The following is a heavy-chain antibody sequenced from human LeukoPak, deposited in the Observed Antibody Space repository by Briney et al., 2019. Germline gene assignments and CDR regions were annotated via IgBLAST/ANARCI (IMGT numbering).Heavy chain of an antibody. CDR3: AIRALRYYYGMDV. CDR2: INHSGST. Sequence: PSETLSLTCAVYGGSFSGYYWSWIRQPPGKGLEWIGEINHSGSTNYNPSLKSRVTISVDTSKNQFSLKLSSVTAADTAVYYWAIRALRYYYGMDVWGQGTTVTVSS. D-gene: IGHD4-17*01. CDR1: GGSFSGYY. V-gene: IGHV4-34*01. J-gene: IGHJ6*02.